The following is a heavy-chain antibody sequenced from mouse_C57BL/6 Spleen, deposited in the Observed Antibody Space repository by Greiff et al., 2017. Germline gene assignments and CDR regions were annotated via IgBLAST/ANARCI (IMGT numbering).Heavy chain of an antibody. D-gene: IGHD3-1*01. J-gene: IGHJ2*01. CDR1: GYSFTGYY. V-gene: IGHV1-42*01. CDR2: INPSTGGT. CDR3: ARALVEGNYFDY. Sequence: VQLQQSGPELVKPGASVKISCKASGYSFTGYYMNWVKQSPEKSLEWIGEINPSTGGTTYNQKFKAKATLTVDKSSSTAYMQLKSLTSEDSAVYYCARALVEGNYFDYWGQGTTLTVSS.